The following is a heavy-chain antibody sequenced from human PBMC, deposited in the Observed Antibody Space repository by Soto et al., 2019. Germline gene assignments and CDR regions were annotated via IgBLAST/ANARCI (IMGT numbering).Heavy chain of an antibody. CDR1: GFIFSSYA. J-gene: IGHJ4*02. D-gene: IGHD3-22*01. V-gene: IGHV3-23*01. CDR3: AKDKDGVITRSHFDY. Sequence: EGQLLQTGGGLVQPGGSLRLSCTGSGFIFSSYAMSWVRQAPGKGLEWISGLNGGGSNTLYADSVKGRFTISRDNFKNTLYLQMNSRRAEDTAVYYCAKDKDGVITRSHFDYWGQGNLVTVSS. CDR2: LNGGGSNT.